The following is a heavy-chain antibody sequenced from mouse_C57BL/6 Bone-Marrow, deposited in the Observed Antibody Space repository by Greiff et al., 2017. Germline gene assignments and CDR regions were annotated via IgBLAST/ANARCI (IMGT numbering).Heavy chain of an antibody. CDR2: IDPENGDT. CDR1: GFNIKDDY. V-gene: IGHV14-4*01. J-gene: IGHJ2*01. D-gene: IGHD1-1*01. Sequence: EVQLVESGAELVRPGASVKLSCTASGFNIKDDYMHWVKQRPEQGLEWIGWIDPENGDTEYASKFQGKATITADTSSNTAYLQLSSLTSEDTAVYYCTTRYYGSSYLDYWGQGTTLTVSS. CDR3: TTRYYGSSYLDY.